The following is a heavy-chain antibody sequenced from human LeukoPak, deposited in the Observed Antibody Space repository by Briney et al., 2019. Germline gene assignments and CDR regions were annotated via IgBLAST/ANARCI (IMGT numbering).Heavy chain of an antibody. Sequence: GGSLRLSCAASGHTFSRCYKSWLRQAPGEGLEWVANIKQCGSEKYYVDSVKGRFTISRDNAKNSLYLQMNSLRAEDTAVYYCARDGPDDYYDSSGYSYWGQGTLVTVSS. CDR1: GHTFSRCY. CDR3: ARDGPDDYYDSSGYSY. J-gene: IGHJ4*02. CDR2: IKQCGSEK. D-gene: IGHD3-22*01. V-gene: IGHV3-7*01.